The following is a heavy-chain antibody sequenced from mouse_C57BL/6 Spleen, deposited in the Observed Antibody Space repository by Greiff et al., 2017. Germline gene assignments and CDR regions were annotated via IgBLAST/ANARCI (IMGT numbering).Heavy chain of an antibody. V-gene: IGHV5-4*01. D-gene: IGHD1-1*01. J-gene: IGHJ3*01. CDR3: AREADIYYYGSSFSWFAY. CDR1: GFTFSSYA. CDR2: ISDGGSYT. Sequence: EVQLVESGGGLVKPGGSLKLSCAASGFTFSSYAMSWVRQTPEKRLEGVATISDGGSYTYYPDNVKGRFTISRDNAKNNLYLQMSHLKSEDTAMYYCAREADIYYYGSSFSWFAYWGQGTLVTVSA.